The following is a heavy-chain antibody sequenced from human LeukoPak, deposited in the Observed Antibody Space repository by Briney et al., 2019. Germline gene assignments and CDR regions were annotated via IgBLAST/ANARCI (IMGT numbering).Heavy chain of an antibody. V-gene: IGHV3-23*01. CDR2: ISGSGGST. Sequence: GGSLRLSCAASGFTFSSYAMSWVRQAPGKGLEWVSAISGSGGSTYYADSVKGRSTISRDNSKDTLYLQMNSLRAEDTAVYYCAKDDTAMAELYFDYWGQGTLVTVSS. D-gene: IGHD5-18*01. J-gene: IGHJ4*02. CDR3: AKDDTAMAELYFDY. CDR1: GFTFSSYA.